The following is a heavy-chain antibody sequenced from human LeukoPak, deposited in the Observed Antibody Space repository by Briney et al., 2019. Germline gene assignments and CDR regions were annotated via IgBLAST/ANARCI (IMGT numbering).Heavy chain of an antibody. CDR3: ARDSGHAFDI. CDR2: IWYDGSNK. J-gene: IGHJ3*02. CDR1: GFTFSTYG. V-gene: IGHV3-33*01. Sequence: GGSLRLSCVASGFTFSTYGMPWVRQAPGKGLEWVEVIWYDGSNKYYGDSVKGRFTISRDNSKNTLYLQMNSPRAEDTAVYYCARDSGHAFDIWGQGTMVTVSS. D-gene: IGHD6-25*01.